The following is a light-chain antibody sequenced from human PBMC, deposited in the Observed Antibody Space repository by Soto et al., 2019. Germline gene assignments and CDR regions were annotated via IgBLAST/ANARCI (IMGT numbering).Light chain of an antibody. V-gene: IGKV3-20*01. Sequence: ETVLTQSPGTLSLSPGERATLSCRASQNLNSNFLAWYQQKPGQAPRLLIYGVSNRATGIPDRFSGSGSGTDFTLTISRLEPEDFAVYYCQQYGTEGTFGQGTKVDIK. CDR3: QQYGTEGT. CDR1: QNLNSNF. CDR2: GVS. J-gene: IGKJ1*01.